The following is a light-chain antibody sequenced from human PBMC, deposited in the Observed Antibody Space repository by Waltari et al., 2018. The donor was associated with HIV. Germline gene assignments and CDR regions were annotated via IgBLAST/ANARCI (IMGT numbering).Light chain of an antibody. V-gene: IGKV4-1*01. CDR3: QQYYSTPT. Sequence: DIVMTQSPDSLVVSLGERATINCKSSQSVLYSSNNKNYLAWYQQKPGQPPKLLIYWVSTRESGVPDRFSGSGSGTDFTLTISSLQAEDVAVYYCQQYYSTPTFGQGTKVEIK. J-gene: IGKJ1*01. CDR2: WVS. CDR1: QSVLYSSNNKNY.